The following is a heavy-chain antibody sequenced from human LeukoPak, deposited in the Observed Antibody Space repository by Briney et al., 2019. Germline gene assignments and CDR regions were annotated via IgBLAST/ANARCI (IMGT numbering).Heavy chain of an antibody. CDR2: IYYTGST. CDR3: ARGALEYSSSCAPTYYHYNMDV. CDR1: GGSISSSSYY. D-gene: IGHD6-6*01. Sequence: SETLSLTCTVSGGSISSSSYYWSWIRQPPGKGLEWIGYIYYTGSTNHNPSLKSRVTISVDTSKNQFSLKLSSVTAADTAVYYCARGALEYSSSCAPTYYHYNMDVWGKGTTVTVSS. J-gene: IGHJ6*03. V-gene: IGHV4-61*01.